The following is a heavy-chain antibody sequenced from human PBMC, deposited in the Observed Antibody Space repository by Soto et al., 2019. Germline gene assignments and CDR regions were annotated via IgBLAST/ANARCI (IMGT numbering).Heavy chain of an antibody. CDR3: AKPRSGWYAGLDP. D-gene: IGHD6-19*01. Sequence: EVQLLESGGGLLQPGGSLRLSCAASGFTFSSYAMSWVRQAPGKGLEWVSGMTGSASGTYYADSVKGRFTISRDNSKNILYLQMNSLRAEDTAVYYCAKPRSGWYAGLDPWGQGTLVTVSS. CDR2: MTGSASGT. CDR1: GFTFSSYA. J-gene: IGHJ5*02. V-gene: IGHV3-23*01.